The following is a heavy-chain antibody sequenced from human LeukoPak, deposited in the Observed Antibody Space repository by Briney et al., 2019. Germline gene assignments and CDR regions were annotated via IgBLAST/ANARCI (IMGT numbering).Heavy chain of an antibody. CDR3: AKMESRVVPAAPFDY. Sequence: PGGSLRLSCAASGFTFSSDAMSWVRQAPGQGLEWVSAISGSGGSTYYADSVKGRFTISRDNSKNTLYLQMNSLRAEDTAVYYCAKMESRVVPAAPFDYWGQGTLVTVSS. V-gene: IGHV3-23*01. CDR1: GFTFSSDA. CDR2: ISGSGGST. D-gene: IGHD2-2*01. J-gene: IGHJ4*02.